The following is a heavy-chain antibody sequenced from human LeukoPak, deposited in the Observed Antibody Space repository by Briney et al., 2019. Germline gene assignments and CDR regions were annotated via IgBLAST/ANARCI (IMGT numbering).Heavy chain of an antibody. CDR2: IWSDGNTQ. D-gene: IGHD5-24*01. V-gene: IGHV3-33*01. CDR3: ARDGDVYNGYTFIDS. J-gene: IGHJ4*02. Sequence: PGGSLRLSCAASGFTFNHYAMQWVRQAPGKGLEWVAVIWSDGNTQYYADSVRGRFTVSRDNSKNTLYLQMNSLRAEDTAVYYCARDGDVYNGYTFIDSWGLGTLVTVSS. CDR1: GFTFNHYA.